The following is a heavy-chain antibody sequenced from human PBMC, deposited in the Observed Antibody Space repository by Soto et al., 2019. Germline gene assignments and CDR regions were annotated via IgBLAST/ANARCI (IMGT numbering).Heavy chain of an antibody. Sequence: PGESLKISCKGSGYSFTSYWISWVRQMPGKGLEWMGRIDPSDSYTNYSPSFQGHVTISADKSISTAYLQWSSLKASDTAMSYCARRRIAAAGTPAGYYYYGMDVWGQGTTVTVSS. J-gene: IGHJ6*02. CDR1: GYSFTSYW. CDR3: ARRRIAAAGTPAGYYYYGMDV. CDR2: IDPSDSYT. V-gene: IGHV5-10-1*01. D-gene: IGHD6-13*01.